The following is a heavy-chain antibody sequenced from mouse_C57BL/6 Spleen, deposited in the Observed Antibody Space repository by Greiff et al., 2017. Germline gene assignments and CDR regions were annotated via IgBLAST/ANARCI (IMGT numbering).Heavy chain of an antibody. CDR2: ISSGGSYT. CDR1: GFTFSSYG. Sequence: EVKLQESGGDLVKPGGSLKLSCAASGFTFSSYGMSWVRQTPGKRLEWVATISSGGSYTYYPDSVKGRFTISRDNAKNTLYLQMSSLKSEDTAMYYGARHENGYAMDYWGQGTSVTVSS. CDR3: ARHENGYAMDY. J-gene: IGHJ4*01. V-gene: IGHV5-6*01.